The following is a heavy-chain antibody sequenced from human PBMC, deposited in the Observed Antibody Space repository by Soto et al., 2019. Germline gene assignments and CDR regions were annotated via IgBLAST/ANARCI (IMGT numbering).Heavy chain of an antibody. CDR3: AREDDGGDRDYYGLDV. V-gene: IGHV4-31*03. CDR1: GGSISSGGYY. D-gene: IGHD2-21*02. J-gene: IGHJ6*02. CDR2: IYYSGST. Sequence: SETLSLTCTVSGGSISSGGYYWSWIRQHPGKGLEWIGYIYYSGSTYYNPSLKSRVTISVDTSKNQFSLKLSSVTAADTAVYFCAREDDGGDRDYYGLDVWGQGTTVTVSS.